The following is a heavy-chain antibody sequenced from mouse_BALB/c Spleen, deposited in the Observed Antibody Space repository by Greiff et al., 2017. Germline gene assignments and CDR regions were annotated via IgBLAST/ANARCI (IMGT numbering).Heavy chain of an antibody. CDR3: ARDRGYYGSFAY. CDR2: INSNGGST. CDR1: GFTFSSYG. D-gene: IGHD1-2*01. Sequence: EVQVVESGGGLVQPGGSLKLSCAASGFTFSSYGMSWVRQTPDKRLELVATINSNGGSTYYPDSVKGRFTISRDNAKNTLYLQMSSLKSEDTAMYYCARDRGYYGSFAYWGQGTLVTVSA. J-gene: IGHJ3*01. V-gene: IGHV5-6-3*01.